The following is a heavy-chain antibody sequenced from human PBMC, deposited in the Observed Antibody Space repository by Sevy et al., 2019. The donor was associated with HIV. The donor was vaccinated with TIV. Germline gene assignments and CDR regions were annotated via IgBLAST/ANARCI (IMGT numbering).Heavy chain of an antibody. CDR3: ARGGGYCSGDCYSIDY. CDR2: IWYDGTIK. J-gene: IGHJ4*01. V-gene: IGHV3-33*08. D-gene: IGHD2-21*02. CDR1: GFTFSSYV. Sequence: GVCLRLSCAASGFTFSSYVMHWVRQAPGKGLEWVALIWYDGTIKYYTDSVKGRFTISRDNSKDTLFLQMNSLTPEDTAVYYCARGGGYCSGDCYSIDYWGQGALVTVSS.